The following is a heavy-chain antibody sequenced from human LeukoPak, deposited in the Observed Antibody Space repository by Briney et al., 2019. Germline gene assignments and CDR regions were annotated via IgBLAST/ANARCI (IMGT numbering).Heavy chain of an antibody. CDR2: ISGYNGNT. CDR1: GYNFPSYG. J-gene: IGHJ4*02. V-gene: IGHV1-18*01. Sequence: ASVKVSCKASGYNFPSYGVSWVRQAPGQGLEWMGWISGYNGNTNYEQEYQGRVTLTTDTSTSTAYMELRSLRSDDTAVYYCASGREGYNPSDYWGQGTLVTVSS. D-gene: IGHD5-24*01. CDR3: ASGREGYNPSDY.